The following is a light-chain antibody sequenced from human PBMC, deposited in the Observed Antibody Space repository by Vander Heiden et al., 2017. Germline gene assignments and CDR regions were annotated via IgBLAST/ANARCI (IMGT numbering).Light chain of an antibody. J-gene: IGKJ3*01. Sequence: DIQMTQSPSSLSASVGDRVTITCRASQSISSYLNWYQQKPGKAPKLLIYAASSLQSGVPSRFSGSGYGTDFTLTISSRQPEDFATYYCQQSDSNPIPTFGHGTKVDIK. CDR2: AAS. CDR3: QQSDSNPIPT. V-gene: IGKV1-39*01. CDR1: QSISSY.